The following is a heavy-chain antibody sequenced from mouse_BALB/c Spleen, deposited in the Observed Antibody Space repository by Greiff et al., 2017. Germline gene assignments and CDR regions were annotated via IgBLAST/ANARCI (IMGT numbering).Heavy chain of an antibody. V-gene: IGHV1-82*01. CDR2: IYPGDGDT. Sequence: QVQLQQSGPELVKPGASVKISCKASGYAFSSSWMNWVKQRPGQGLEWIGRIYPGDGDTNYNGKFKGKATLTADKSSSTAYMQLSSLTSVDSAVYFCARSPRIYYAMDYWGQGTSVTVSS. CDR3: ARSPRIYYAMDY. J-gene: IGHJ4*01. CDR1: GYAFSSSW.